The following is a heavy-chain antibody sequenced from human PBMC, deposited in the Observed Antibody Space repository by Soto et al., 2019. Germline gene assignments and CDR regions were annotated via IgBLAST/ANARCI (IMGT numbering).Heavy chain of an antibody. CDR3: SGCSGGACHQNYIMDV. V-gene: IGHV3-21*01. D-gene: IGHD2-15*01. CDR1: GFTFSSCT. Sequence: EVHLVESGGGLVKPGGSLRLSCAVSGFTFSSCTMNWVRQAPGKGLEWVSSISPSTSHIYYADSVKGRFTISRDNAKNSLFLQMNSLRAEDTAVYYCSGCSGGACHQNYIMDVWGQGTTVIVSS. J-gene: IGHJ6*02. CDR2: ISPSTSHI.